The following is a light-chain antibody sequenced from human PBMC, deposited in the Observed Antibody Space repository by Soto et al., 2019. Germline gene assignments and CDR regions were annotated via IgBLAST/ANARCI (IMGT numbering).Light chain of an antibody. J-gene: IGKJ5*01. CDR3: MQALQTSIT. V-gene: IGKV2-28*01. CDR1: QSLLHSNGYNY. Sequence: DIVMTQSPLSLPVTPGEPSSISCSSSQSLLHSNGYNYLDWYLQKPGQSPQLLIYLGSNRASGVPDRFSGSGSGTDFTLKISRVEAEDVGVYYCMQALQTSITFGQGTRLE. CDR2: LGS.